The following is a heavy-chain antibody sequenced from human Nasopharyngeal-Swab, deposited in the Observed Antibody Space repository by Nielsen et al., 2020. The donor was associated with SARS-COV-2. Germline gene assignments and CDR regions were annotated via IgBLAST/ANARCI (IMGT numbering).Heavy chain of an antibody. D-gene: IGHD3-10*01. CDR1: GYSFTSYW. J-gene: IGHJ6*02. CDR3: AARQGPGSYYYGSGDQSMDV. Sequence: GGSLRLSCKGSGYSFTSYWITWVRKMPGKGLDWMGRIDPSDSYTNYSPSFQGHVTISADKSISTAYLQWSSLKASDTAMYYCAARQGPGSYYYGSGDQSMDVWGQGTTVTVSS. V-gene: IGHV5-10-1*01. CDR2: IDPSDSYT.